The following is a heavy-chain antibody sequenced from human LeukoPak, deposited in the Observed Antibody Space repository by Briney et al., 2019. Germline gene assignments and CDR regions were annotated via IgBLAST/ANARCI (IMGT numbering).Heavy chain of an antibody. CDR2: ISGSGGST. V-gene: IGHV3-23*01. J-gene: IGHJ4*02. CDR1: GFAFSSYA. CDR3: AKGSRNSFDSSGYYY. D-gene: IGHD3-22*01. Sequence: PGGSLRLSCVVSGFAFSSYAMSWVRQTPGKGLEWVSAISGSGGSTYHADSVKGRFTISRDISKNTLYLQMNSLRAEDTAVYYCAKGSRNSFDSSGYYYWGQGTLVTVSS.